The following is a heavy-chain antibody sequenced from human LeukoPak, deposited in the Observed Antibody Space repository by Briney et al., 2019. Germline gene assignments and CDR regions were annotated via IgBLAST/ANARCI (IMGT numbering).Heavy chain of an antibody. CDR1: GFTFSSYG. V-gene: IGHV3-23*01. CDR2: ISGSGGST. Sequence: PGGSLRLSCAASGFTFSSYGMSWVRQAPGKGLEWVSAISGSGGSTYYADSVKGRFTISRDNSKNTLYPQMNSLRAEDTAVYYCARVLSGRGSLYSYYYYMDVWGKGTTVTISS. CDR3: ARVLSGRGSLYSYYYYMDV. D-gene: IGHD3-10*01. J-gene: IGHJ6*03.